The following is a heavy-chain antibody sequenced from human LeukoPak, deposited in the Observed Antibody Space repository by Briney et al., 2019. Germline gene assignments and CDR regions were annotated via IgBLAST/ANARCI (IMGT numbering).Heavy chain of an antibody. J-gene: IGHJ4*02. Sequence: GASVKVSCKASGYTFTGYFMHWVRQAPAQGLEWMGWINPNSSGTNYAQKFQGRVTMTRDTSISTAYMEVSSLRSDDTAVYYCARVVWSASGTYYYFDYWGQGTLVTVSS. CDR3: ARVVWSASGTYYYFDY. D-gene: IGHD1-26*01. CDR2: INPNSSGT. V-gene: IGHV1-2*02. CDR1: GYTFTGYF.